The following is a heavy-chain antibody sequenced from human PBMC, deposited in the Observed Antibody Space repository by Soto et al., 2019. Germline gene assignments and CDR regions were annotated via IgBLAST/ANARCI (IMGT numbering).Heavy chain of an antibody. V-gene: IGHV1-69*01. D-gene: IGHD3-22*01. CDR2: FIPIFRTL. J-gene: IGHJ3*01. Sequence: QVQLIQSEAEVKKPGSSVRVSCTASGGIFGSHGFSWVRQAPGQRLEWVGGFIPIFRTLTYTEKFQARVRIAADESTNTVYLDVSSLTSEDTAVYYCVRDRRIYYSDPHDEVVASDYEVWGQGTMVSVSS. CDR1: GGIFGSHG. CDR3: VRDRRIYYSDPHDEVVASDYEV.